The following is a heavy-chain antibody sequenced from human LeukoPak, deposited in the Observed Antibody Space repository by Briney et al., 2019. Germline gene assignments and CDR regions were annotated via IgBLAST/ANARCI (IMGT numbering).Heavy chain of an antibody. CDR1: GYTFTDSY. Sequence: ASVKVSCKASGYTFTDSYMHWVRQAPGQGLEWMGWISAYNGNTNYAQNVQGRVTVTRDTSTSTAYMELRSLRFDDTAVYYCARDLPGAAVEGTTRGMDVWGQGTTVTVSS. J-gene: IGHJ6*02. CDR2: ISAYNGNT. CDR3: ARDLPGAAVEGTTRGMDV. D-gene: IGHD6-19*01. V-gene: IGHV1-18*04.